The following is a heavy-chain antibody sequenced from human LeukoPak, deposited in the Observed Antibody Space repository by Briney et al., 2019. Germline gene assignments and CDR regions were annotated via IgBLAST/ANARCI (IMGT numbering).Heavy chain of an antibody. CDR1: GGSISSYY. V-gene: IGHV4-59*08. J-gene: IGHJ6*02. D-gene: IGHD3-10*01. Sequence: LETLSLTCTVSGGSISSYYWSWIRQPPGKGLEWIGYIYYSGSTNYNPSLKSRVTISVDTSKNQFSLRLSSVTAADTAVYYCARGDDYYYYGMDVWGQGTTVTVSS. CDR3: ARGDDYYYYGMDV. CDR2: IYYSGST.